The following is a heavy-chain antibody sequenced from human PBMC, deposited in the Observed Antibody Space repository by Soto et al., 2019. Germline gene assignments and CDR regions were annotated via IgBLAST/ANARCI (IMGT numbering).Heavy chain of an antibody. Sequence: EVQLVESGGGLVQPGGSLRLSCAASGFTFSSYAMHWVRQAPGKGLEYVSAITSNGGSTFYASSVKGRFTISRDNSKNTLYLQMGSLTVEDMAVYYCARDGRLVNGYYYYYMDVWGKGTTVTVSS. CDR1: GFTFSSYA. CDR3: ARDGRLVNGYYYYYMDV. V-gene: IGHV3-64*01. D-gene: IGHD3-9*01. CDR2: ITSNGGST. J-gene: IGHJ6*03.